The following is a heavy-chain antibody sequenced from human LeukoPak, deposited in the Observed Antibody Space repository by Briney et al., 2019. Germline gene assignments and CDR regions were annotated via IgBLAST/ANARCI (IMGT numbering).Heavy chain of an antibody. Sequence: PSETLSLTCTVSGDSITSVYYWGWIRPPPGKGLEWIGYIYYSGSTNYSPSLKSRVTISVDTSKNQFSLKLSSVTAADTAVYYCARSEYSYGADAFDIWGQGTMVTVSS. CDR1: GDSITSVYY. D-gene: IGHD5-18*01. J-gene: IGHJ3*02. V-gene: IGHV4-61*01. CDR3: ARSEYSYGADAFDI. CDR2: IYYSGST.